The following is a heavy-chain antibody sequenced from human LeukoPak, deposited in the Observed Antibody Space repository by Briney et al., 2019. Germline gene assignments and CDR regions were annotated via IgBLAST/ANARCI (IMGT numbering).Heavy chain of an antibody. CDR1: GGSISSYY. CDR2: IYYSGST. V-gene: IGHV4-59*12. CDR3: ARDPLGDEPFDI. D-gene: IGHD2-21*02. J-gene: IGHJ3*02. Sequence: SETLSLTCTVSGGSISSYYWNWIRQPPGKGLEWIGYIYYSGSTNYNPSLKSRVTISVDTSKNQFSLKLSSVTAADTAVYYCARDPLGDEPFDIWGQGTMVTVSS.